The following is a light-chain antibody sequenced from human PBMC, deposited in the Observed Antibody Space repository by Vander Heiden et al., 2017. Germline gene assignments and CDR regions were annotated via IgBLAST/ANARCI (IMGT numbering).Light chain of an antibody. CDR2: DNN. V-gene: IGLV1-51*02. Sequence: QSVLTTPPSVSAAPGQKVTISCSGSTPNIGSNSVSWYQQLPGTAPKLLIYDNNKRPSGIPDRFSDSKSGTSASLSISGLQTGDEADYYCGTWDNSLNGWVFGGKTKLTVL. CDR1: TPNIGSNS. J-gene: IGLJ3*02. CDR3: GTWDNSLNGWV.